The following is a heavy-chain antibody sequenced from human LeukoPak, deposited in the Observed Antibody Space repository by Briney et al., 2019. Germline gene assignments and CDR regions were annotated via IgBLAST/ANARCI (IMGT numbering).Heavy chain of an antibody. D-gene: IGHD3-10*01. CDR2: IIPIFGTT. Sequence: ASVKVSCKASGGTFSNYAFSWVRQAPGHGLEWMGGIIPIFGTTNYAQKFQGRVTITADESTSTAYMELSSLRSEDTAVYYCARARRGLLWFGDLYTWGQGTLVTVSS. CDR1: GGTFSNYA. J-gene: IGHJ4*02. CDR3: ARARRGLLWFGDLYT. V-gene: IGHV1-69*13.